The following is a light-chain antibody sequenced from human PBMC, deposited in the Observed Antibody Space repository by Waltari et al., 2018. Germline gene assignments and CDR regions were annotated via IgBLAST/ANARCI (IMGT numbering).Light chain of an antibody. CDR3: HSSGTSINAVI. J-gene: IGLJ2*01. CDR1: PRHVRHFTP. Sequence: QPAPASASPPQPVTLSCTPAPRHVRHFTPLSWYQQHPGTPPKLIIYADTNPPSGVPDRFSGSKSGNTASLTVSGLQADDEAHYYCHSSGTSINAVIFGGGTKLTV. CDR2: ADT. V-gene: IGLV2-23*01.